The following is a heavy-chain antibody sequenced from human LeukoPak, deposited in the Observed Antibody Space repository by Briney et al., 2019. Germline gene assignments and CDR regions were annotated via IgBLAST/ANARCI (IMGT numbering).Heavy chain of an antibody. V-gene: IGHV7-4-1*02. CDR3: AIAEFSGYCSGGSCDQTGSFDY. J-gene: IGHJ4*02. CDR1: GYTFTSYA. D-gene: IGHD2-15*01. Sequence: ASVKVSCKASGYTFTSYAMNWVRQAPGQGLEWMGWINTNTGNPTYAQGFTGRFVFSLDTSVSTAYLQISSLKAEDTAVYYCAIAEFSGYCSGGSCDQTGSFDYWGQGTLVTVSS. CDR2: INTNTGNP.